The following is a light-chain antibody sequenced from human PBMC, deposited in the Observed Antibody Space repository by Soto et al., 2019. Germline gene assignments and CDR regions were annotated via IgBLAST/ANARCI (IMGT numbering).Light chain of an antibody. CDR3: QQYGNSPTT. Sequence: EIVLTQPPGTLSLSPGERATLSCRASQSVSSSYLAWYQQKPGQAPRLLIYDASIRATAIPDRFSGSGSGTCFTLTITRRQPEALAVYFCQQYGNSPTTFGQGTRLYMK. CDR2: DAS. J-gene: IGKJ5*01. V-gene: IGKV3-20*01. CDR1: QSVSSSY.